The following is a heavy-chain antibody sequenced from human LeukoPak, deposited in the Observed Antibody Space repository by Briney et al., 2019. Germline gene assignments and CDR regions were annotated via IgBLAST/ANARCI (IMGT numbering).Heavy chain of an antibody. CDR1: GGSFSGYY. D-gene: IGHD6-6*01. Sequence: KPSETLSLTCAVYGGSFSGYYWSWIRQPPGKGPEWIGEINHSGSTNYNPSLKRRVTISVDTSKNQFSLKLSSVTAADTAVYYCARVRNSYSSSSVGFDLWGRGTLVTVSS. J-gene: IGHJ2*01. CDR3: ARVRNSYSSSSVGFDL. CDR2: INHSGST. V-gene: IGHV4-34*01.